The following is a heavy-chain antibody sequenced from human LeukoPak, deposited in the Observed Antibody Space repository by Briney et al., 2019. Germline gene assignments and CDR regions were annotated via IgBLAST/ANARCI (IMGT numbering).Heavy chain of an antibody. CDR3: ARYGCSSTNCPRGDAFDI. J-gene: IGHJ3*02. CDR1: GSSISSYY. V-gene: IGHV4-59*01. D-gene: IGHD2-2*01. CDR2: IYYSGST. Sequence: SETLSLTCTVSGSSISSYYWSWIRQPPGKGLEWLGYIYYSGSTNYNPSLKSRVTISVDTSKNQFSLELSSVTAADTAVYYCARYGCSSTNCPRGDAFDIWGQGTMVTVSS.